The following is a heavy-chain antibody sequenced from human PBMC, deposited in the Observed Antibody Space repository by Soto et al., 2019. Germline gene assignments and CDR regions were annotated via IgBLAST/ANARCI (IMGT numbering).Heavy chain of an antibody. CDR1: GFTFSSYG. CDR2: IWYDGSNK. V-gene: IGHV3-33*01. J-gene: IGHJ4*02. CDR3: ARGSQADIFLIDY. Sequence: PGGSLRLSCAASGFTFSSYGMHWVRQAPGKGLEWVAVIWYDGSNKYYADSVKGRFTISRDNSKNTLYLQMNSLRAEDTAVYYCARGSQADIFLIDYWGQGTLVTVSS. D-gene: IGHD5-12*01.